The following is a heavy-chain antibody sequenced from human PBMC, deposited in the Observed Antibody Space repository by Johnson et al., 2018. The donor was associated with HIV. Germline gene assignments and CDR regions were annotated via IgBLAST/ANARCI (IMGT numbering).Heavy chain of an antibody. CDR1: GFAVSKNY. CDR3: ARDKGIAARPDAFDI. D-gene: IGHD6-6*01. V-gene: IGHV3-30*02. J-gene: IGHJ3*02. CDR2: IRYDGTTK. Sequence: QVQLVESGGGLIQPGGSLRLSCAASGFAVSKNYMGWVRQAPGKGLEWVAFIRYDGTTKYYADSVTGRFTISRDNSKNTLYLQMNSLRAEDTAVYYCARDKGIAARPDAFDIWGQGTMVTVSS.